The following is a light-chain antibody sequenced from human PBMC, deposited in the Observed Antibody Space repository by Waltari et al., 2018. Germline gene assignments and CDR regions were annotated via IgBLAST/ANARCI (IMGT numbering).Light chain of an antibody. CDR2: EDK. J-gene: IGLJ3*02. V-gene: IGLV3-10*01. CDR1: ALPKRY. Sequence: SYDLTQPPSVSVSPGQTARITCSGDALPKRYAYWYQQKSGQAPVLVIYEDKKRASGTPERFSGSSSGTTATLTISGAQVEDEADYYCYSTDTSGNHRVFGGGTKLTVL. CDR3: YSTDTSGNHRV.